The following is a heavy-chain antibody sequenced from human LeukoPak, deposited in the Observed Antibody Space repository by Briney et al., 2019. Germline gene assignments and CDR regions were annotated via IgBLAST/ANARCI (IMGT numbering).Heavy chain of an antibody. CDR3: ARGGSGSYYWFDP. D-gene: IGHD3-10*01. V-gene: IGHV1-69*04. J-gene: IGHJ5*02. Sequence: GASVKVSCKASGGTFSSYAISWVRQAPGQGLEWMGRIIPILGIASYAQKFQGRVTITADKSTSTAYMELSSLRSEDTAVNYCARGGSGSYYWFDPWGQGTLVTVSS. CDR2: IIPILGIA. CDR1: GGTFSSYA.